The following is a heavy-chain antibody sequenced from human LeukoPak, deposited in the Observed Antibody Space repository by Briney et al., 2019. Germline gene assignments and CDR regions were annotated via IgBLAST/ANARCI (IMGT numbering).Heavy chain of an antibody. D-gene: IGHD4-17*01. CDR3: AREYGDYDY. CDR2: ISWNSGSI. Sequence: PGRSLRLSCAASGFTFDDYAMHWVRQAPGKGLEWVSGISWNSGSIGYADSVKGRFTISRDNAKNSLYLQMNSLRAEDTAVYYCAREYGDYDYWGQGTLVTVSS. CDR1: GFTFDDYA. V-gene: IGHV3-9*01. J-gene: IGHJ4*02.